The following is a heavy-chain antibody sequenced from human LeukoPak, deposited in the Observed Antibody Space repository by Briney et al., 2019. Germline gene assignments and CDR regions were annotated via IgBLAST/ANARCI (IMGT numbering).Heavy chain of an antibody. CDR1: GGTFSSYA. V-gene: IGHV1-69*06. D-gene: IGHD1-26*01. CDR3: ASSGYSGPVYWYFHL. CDR2: IIPIFGTA. Sequence: SVKVSCKASGGTFSSYAISWVRQAPGRGLEWMGGIIPIFGTANYAQKFQGRVTITADKSTSTAYMELSSLRSEDTAVYYCASSGYSGPVYWYFHLWGRGTLVTVSS. J-gene: IGHJ2*01.